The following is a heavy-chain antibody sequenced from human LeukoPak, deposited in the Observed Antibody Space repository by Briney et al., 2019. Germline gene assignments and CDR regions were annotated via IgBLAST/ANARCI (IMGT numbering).Heavy chain of an antibody. V-gene: IGHV4-38-2*02. J-gene: IGHJ4*02. CDR3: ARAVGLTQGGTFDY. CDR2: SYHSPTT. CDR1: GNSISSGFS. Sequence: PSETLSLSCPVSGNSISSGFSRSWIQQPPRKGPKQFGSSYHSPTTHYNSSLHSRLTTPVATSKNQLSLKLSSVNAADTAVYYCARAVGLTQGGTFDYWGQGTLVTGSS. D-gene: IGHD1-1*01.